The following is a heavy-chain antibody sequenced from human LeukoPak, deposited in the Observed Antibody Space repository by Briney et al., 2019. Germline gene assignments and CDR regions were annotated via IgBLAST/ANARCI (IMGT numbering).Heavy chain of an antibody. CDR1: GGSVSSGDYY. CDR2: IYYSGST. CDR3: DRDTLYYYDSSGYYSGSVFDY. J-gene: IGHJ4*02. V-gene: IGHV4-30-4*01. Sequence: SETLSLTCTVSGGSVSSGDYYWSWIRQPPGKGLEWIGYIYYSGSTYYNPSLKSRVTISVDTSKNQFTLKLSSVTAADTDVYYCDRDTLYYYDSSGYYSGSVFDYWGQGTLVTVSS. D-gene: IGHD3-22*01.